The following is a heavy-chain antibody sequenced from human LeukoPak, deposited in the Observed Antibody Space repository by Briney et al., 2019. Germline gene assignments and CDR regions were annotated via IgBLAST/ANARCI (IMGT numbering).Heavy chain of an antibody. CDR1: GFTFSSYS. J-gene: IGHJ4*02. CDR2: ISSSSSTI. V-gene: IGHV3-48*01. Sequence: AGGSLRLSCAASGFTFSSYSMNWVRQAPGKGLEWVSYISSSSSTIYYADSVKGRFTISRDNSKNTLYLQMNSLRAEDTAVYYCASPGLNFWSGYSANFDYWGQGTLVTVSS. CDR3: ASPGLNFWSGYSANFDY. D-gene: IGHD3-3*01.